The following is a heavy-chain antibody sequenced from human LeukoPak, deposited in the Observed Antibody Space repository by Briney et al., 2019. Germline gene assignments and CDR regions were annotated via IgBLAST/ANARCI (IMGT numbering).Heavy chain of an antibody. V-gene: IGHV3-30*19. Sequence: GGSLRLSCAASGFTFSSYGMHWVRQAPGKGLEWVAVISYDGSNKYYADSVKGRFTISRDNSKNTLYLQMNSLRAEDTAVYYCARGSVRGVIDYMDVWGKGTTVTVSS. CDR1: GFTFSSYG. D-gene: IGHD3-10*01. CDR3: ARGSVRGVIDYMDV. CDR2: ISYDGSNK. J-gene: IGHJ6*03.